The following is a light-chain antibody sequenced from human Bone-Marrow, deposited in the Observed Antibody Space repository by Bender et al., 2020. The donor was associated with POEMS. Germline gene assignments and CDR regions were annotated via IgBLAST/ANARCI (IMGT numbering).Light chain of an antibody. V-gene: IGLV1-44*01. Sequence: QSVLTQPPSASGTPGQGVTISCSGSSSNIGSNPVNWYQQLPRTAPKLLIYSDNQRPSGVPDRLSGSKSGTSASLAISGLQSEDEADYYCAAWDDSLNAVVFGGGTKLTVL. J-gene: IGLJ2*01. CDR1: SSNIGSNP. CDR2: SDN. CDR3: AAWDDSLNAVV.